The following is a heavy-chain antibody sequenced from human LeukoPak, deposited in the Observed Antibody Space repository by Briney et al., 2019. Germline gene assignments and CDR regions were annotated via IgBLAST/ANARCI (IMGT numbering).Heavy chain of an antibody. CDR3: ASFYDSSGYYDY. CDR2: IYYSGST. Sequence: PSETLSLTCTVSGGSISSGDYYWSWIRQPPGKGLEWIGYIYYSGSTYYNPSLKSRVTISVDTSENQFSLKLSSVTAADTAVYYCASFYDSSGYYDYWGQGTLVTVSS. J-gene: IGHJ4*02. D-gene: IGHD3-22*01. V-gene: IGHV4-30-4*01. CDR1: GGSISSGDYY.